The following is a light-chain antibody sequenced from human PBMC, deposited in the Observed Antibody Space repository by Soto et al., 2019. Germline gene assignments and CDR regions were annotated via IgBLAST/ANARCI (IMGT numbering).Light chain of an antibody. CDR1: HSVGTN. J-gene: IGKJ1*01. Sequence: PETLSXSPGXTVTXXXXASHSVGTNLAWYQQKPFQAPKLLIYGASARATNLPVSFSGSPSETEFHLTMGRMQSMAFAIYYCQRYKNLPTWTLGPGTKV. CDR3: QRYKNLPTWT. V-gene: IGKV3-15*01. CDR2: GAS.